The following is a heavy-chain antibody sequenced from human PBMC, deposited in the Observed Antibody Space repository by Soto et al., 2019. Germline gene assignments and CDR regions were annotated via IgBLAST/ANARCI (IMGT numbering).Heavy chain of an antibody. CDR1: GGTFSSYA. CDR2: IIPIFGTA. CDR3: ARGQEHRQQLVPNYYYYGMDV. J-gene: IGHJ6*02. D-gene: IGHD6-13*01. V-gene: IGHV1-69*01. Sequence: QVQLVQSGAEVKKPGSSVKVSCKASGGTFSSYAISWVRQAPGQGLEWMRGIIPIFGTANYAQKFQGRVTITADESTSTAYMELSSLRSEDTAVYYCARGQEHRQQLVPNYYYYGMDVWGQGTTVTVSS.